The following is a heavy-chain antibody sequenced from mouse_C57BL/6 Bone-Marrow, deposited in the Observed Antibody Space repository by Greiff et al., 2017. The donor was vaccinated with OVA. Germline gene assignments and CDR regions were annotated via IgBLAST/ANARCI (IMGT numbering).Heavy chain of an antibody. V-gene: IGHV5-4*03. J-gene: IGHJ4*01. Sequence: EVKLVESGGGLVKPGGSLKLSCAASGFTFSSYAMSWVRQTPEKRLEWVATISDGGSYTYYPDNVKGRFTISRDNAKNNLYLQMSHLKSEDTAMYYCARAINAMDYWGQGTSVTVSS. CDR3: ARAINAMDY. CDR2: ISDGGSYT. CDR1: GFTFSSYA.